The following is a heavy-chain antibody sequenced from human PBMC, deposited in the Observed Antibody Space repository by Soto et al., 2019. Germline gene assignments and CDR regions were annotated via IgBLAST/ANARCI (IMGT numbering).Heavy chain of an antibody. Sequence: EVQLLESGGGLVQPGGSLRLSCAASGFTFSTYAMSWLRQTPGKGLEWVSGISDGGGTTYYADSVKGRFTISRDNSKSTLYLQMESLRAEDTAVYYCAKAYRRQQQPVQYNWLDPWGQGTLVTVSS. CDR1: GFTFSTYA. CDR2: ISDGGGTT. D-gene: IGHD6-13*01. V-gene: IGHV3-23*01. J-gene: IGHJ5*02. CDR3: AKAYRRQQQPVQYNWLDP.